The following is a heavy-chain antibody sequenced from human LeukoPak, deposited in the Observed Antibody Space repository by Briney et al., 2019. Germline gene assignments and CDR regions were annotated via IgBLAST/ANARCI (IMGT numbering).Heavy chain of an antibody. J-gene: IGHJ2*01. CDR1: GFTVSSNY. CDR2: IYSGGST. D-gene: IGHD4-17*01. Sequence: GGSLRLSCAASGFTVSSNYMSWVRQAPGKGLEGVSVIYSGGSTYYADSVKGRFTISRDNSKNTLYLQMNSLRAEDTAVYYCARYPPYATVTSRWYFDLWGRGTLVTVSS. CDR3: ARYPPYATVTSRWYFDL. V-gene: IGHV3-53*01.